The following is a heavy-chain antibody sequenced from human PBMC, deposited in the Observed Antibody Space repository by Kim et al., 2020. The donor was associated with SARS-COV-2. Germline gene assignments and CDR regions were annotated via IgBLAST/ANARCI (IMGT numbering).Heavy chain of an antibody. CDR2: ISSSGRYI. Sequence: GGSLRLSCAASGFTFSSYSMNWLRQAPGKGLEWVSSISSSGRYIYYADSLKGRFAVSRDNAKNSLYLQVDSLRAEDTAVYFCARDRWVRGVWDDCGMDG. J-gene: IGHJ6*01. D-gene: IGHD3-10*01. V-gene: IGHV3-21*06. CDR3: ARDRWVRGVWDDCGMDG. CDR1: GFTFSSYS.